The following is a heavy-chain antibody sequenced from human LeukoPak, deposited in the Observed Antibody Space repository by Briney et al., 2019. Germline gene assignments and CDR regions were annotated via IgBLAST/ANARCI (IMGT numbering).Heavy chain of an antibody. J-gene: IGHJ4*02. CDR2: INSDGSST. CDR1: GFTFSSYW. V-gene: IGHV3-74*01. Sequence: PGGSLRLSCAASGFTFSSYWMHGVRQAPGKGLVWVSRINSDGSSTSYADSVKGRFTISRDNAKNTLYLQMNSLRAEDTAVYYCARDPAVVGLDYFDYWGQGTLVAVSS. CDR3: ARDPAVVGLDYFDY. D-gene: IGHD2-15*01.